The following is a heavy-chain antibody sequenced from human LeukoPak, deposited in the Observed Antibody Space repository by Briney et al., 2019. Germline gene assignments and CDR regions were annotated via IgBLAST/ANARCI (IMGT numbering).Heavy chain of an antibody. CDR1: GGSFSGYY. V-gene: IGHV4-59*01. CDR3: ARDHHGSSY. Sequence: KPSETLSLTCAVYGGSFSGYYWSWIRQPPGKGLEWIGYIHYSGSTTYNPSLKSRVTMSVDTSKNQFSLKLNSVTAADTAVYFCARDHHGSSYWGQGTLVAVSS. J-gene: IGHJ4*02. D-gene: IGHD6-13*01. CDR2: IHYSGST.